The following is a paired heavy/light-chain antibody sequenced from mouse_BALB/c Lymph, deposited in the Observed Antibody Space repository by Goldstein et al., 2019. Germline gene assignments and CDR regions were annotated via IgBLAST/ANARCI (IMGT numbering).Heavy chain of an antibody. D-gene: IGHD1-1*01. J-gene: IGHJ3*01. CDR2: INPSSGYT. Sequence: QVQLQQSGAELARPGASVKMSCKASGYTFTSYTMHWVKQRPGQGLEWIGYINPSSGYTNYNQKFKDKATLTADKSSSTAYMQLSSLTSEDSAVYYCARAPRYYLLAYWGQGTLVTVSA. CDR3: ARAPRYYLLAY. CDR1: GYTFTSYT. V-gene: IGHV1-4*01.
Light chain of an antibody. V-gene: IGKV8-28*01. J-gene: IGKJ5*01. CDR3: QNDHSYPLT. Sequence: DIVMTQSPSSLSVSAGEKVTMSCKSSQSLLNSGNQKNYLAWYQQKPGQPPKLLIYGASTRESGVPDRFTGSGSGTDFTLTISSVQAEDLAVYYCQNDHSYPLTFGAGTKLELK. CDR2: GAS. CDR1: QSLLNSGNQKNY.